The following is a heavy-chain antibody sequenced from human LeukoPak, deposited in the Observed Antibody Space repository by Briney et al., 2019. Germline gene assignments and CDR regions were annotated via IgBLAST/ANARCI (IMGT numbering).Heavy chain of an antibody. CDR3: ALTGYYYGSGSYYNFY. J-gene: IGHJ4*02. CDR1: GGSISTNSYY. Sequence: SETLSLTCTVSGGSISTNSYYWGWIRQPPGTGLEWIGSIYYSGSTYFNPSLKSRVIISVDTSKNQFSLKLSSVTAADTALYYCALTGYYYGSGSYYNFYWGQGTLVTVSS. V-gene: IGHV4-39*01. D-gene: IGHD3-10*01. CDR2: IYYSGST.